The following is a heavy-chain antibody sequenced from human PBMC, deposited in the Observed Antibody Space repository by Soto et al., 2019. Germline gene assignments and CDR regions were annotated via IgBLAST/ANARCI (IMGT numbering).Heavy chain of an antibody. D-gene: IGHD3-10*01. CDR1: GGSISSYY. CDR3: ARGTMVRGVIINPYYFDY. V-gene: IGHV4-59*01. Sequence: QVQLQESGPGLVKPSETLSLTCTVSGGSISSYYWSWIRQPPGKGLEWIGYIYYSGSTNYNPSLKSRVTISVATSKNQFSLKLSSVTAADTAVYYCARGTMVRGVIINPYYFDYWGQGTLVTVSS. J-gene: IGHJ4*02. CDR2: IYYSGST.